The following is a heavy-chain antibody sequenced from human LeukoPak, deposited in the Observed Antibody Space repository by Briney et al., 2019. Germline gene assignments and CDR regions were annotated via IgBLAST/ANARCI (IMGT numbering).Heavy chain of an antibody. Sequence: GGSLRLSCAASGFTFSNAWMSWVRQASGKGLEWVGRIRSKANSYATAYAASVKGRFTISRSDSKNTAYLQMNSLRAEDTAVYYCASGKREDDYYYYMDVWGKGTTVTVSS. D-gene: IGHD1-26*01. CDR1: GFTFSNAW. J-gene: IGHJ6*03. V-gene: IGHV3-73*01. CDR2: IRSKANSYAT. CDR3: ASGKREDDYYYYMDV.